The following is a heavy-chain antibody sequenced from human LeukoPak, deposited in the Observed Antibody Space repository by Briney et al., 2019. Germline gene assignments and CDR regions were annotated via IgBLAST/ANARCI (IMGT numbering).Heavy chain of an antibody. Sequence: PGGSLRLSCAASGFTFSTYCMSWVRQAPGKGLEWVANIMQDGNDKYYVDSVKGRFTISRDNAKNSLYLQLNSLRAEDTAVYYCAKDPTHYRVWDYYETIGLSYWGQGTLVTVSS. CDR1: GFTFSTYC. CDR3: AKDPTHYRVWDYYETIGLSY. V-gene: IGHV3-7*01. D-gene: IGHD3-22*01. J-gene: IGHJ4*02. CDR2: IMQDGNDK.